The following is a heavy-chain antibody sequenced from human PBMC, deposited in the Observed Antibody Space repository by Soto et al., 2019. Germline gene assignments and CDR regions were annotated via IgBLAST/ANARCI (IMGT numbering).Heavy chain of an antibody. CDR2: ISDTSSST. Sequence: GGSLRLSCAASGFTFSSYAISWVRHAPGMGLEWVSAISDTSSSTYYADSGKGRFTISRDNSKNTLYLQMNSLRAEDTAVYYCAKGLTTSCYSCSDYWGQGTLVTVSS. J-gene: IGHJ4*02. V-gene: IGHV3-23*01. CDR3: AKGLTTSCYSCSDY. D-gene: IGHD2-2*01. CDR1: GFTFSSYA.